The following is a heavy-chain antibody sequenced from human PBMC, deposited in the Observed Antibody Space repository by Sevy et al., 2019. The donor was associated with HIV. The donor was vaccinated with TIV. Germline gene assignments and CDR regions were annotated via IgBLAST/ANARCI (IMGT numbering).Heavy chain of an antibody. J-gene: IGHJ5*02. CDR1: GYTFTSYP. CDR3: ARDRITGITAPRTWLDP. D-gene: IGHD1-7*01. Sequence: ASVKVSCKASGYTFTSYPMNWVRQAPGQGLEWMGWINTKTGNPTYAQGFTGRFVFSLDTSVTTAYLQISSLKAEDTAVYYCARDRITGITAPRTWLDPWGQGTLVTVSS. CDR2: INTKTGNP. V-gene: IGHV7-4-1*02.